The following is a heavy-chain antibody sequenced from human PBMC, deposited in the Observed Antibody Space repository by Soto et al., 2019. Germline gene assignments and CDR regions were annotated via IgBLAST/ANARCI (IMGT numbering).Heavy chain of an antibody. J-gene: IGHJ4*02. CDR1: GFTFRFFD. D-gene: IGHD1-26*01. CDR3: AKGRQWELPLDY. V-gene: IGHV3-30*18. Sequence: GGSLRLSCETSGFTFRFFDMHWVRQAPGKGLEWVAMISRDGNNKHYGDSVKGRFSISRGNSKNTLYLQMNSLRGEDTAVYYCAKGRQWELPLDYWGQGTLVTVS. CDR2: ISRDGNNK.